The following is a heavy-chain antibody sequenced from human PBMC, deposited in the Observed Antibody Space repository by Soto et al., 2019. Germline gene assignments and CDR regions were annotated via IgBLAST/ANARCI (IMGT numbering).Heavy chain of an antibody. CDR2: ISGSGGST. CDR3: AKSIAVAGTLTDYSF. Sequence: GGSLRLSCAASGFTFSSYAMSWVRQAPGKGLEWVSAISGSGGSTYYADSVKGRFTISRDNSKNTLYLQMNSLRAEDTAVYYCAKSIAVAGTLTDYSFWGQGTLVTVSS. D-gene: IGHD6-19*01. J-gene: IGHJ4*02. CDR1: GFTFSSYA. V-gene: IGHV3-23*01.